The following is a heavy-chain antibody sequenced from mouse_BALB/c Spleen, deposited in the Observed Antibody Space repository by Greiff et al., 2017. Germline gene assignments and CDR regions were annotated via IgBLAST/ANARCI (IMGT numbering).Heavy chain of an antibody. CDR3: ARENYYRYDGDGYYAMDY. D-gene: IGHD2-14*01. Sequence: QVQLQQSGPGLVAPSQSLSITCTVSGFSLTSYGVHWVRQPPGKGLEWLGVIWAGGSTNYNSALMSRLSISKDNSKSQVFLKMNSLQTDDTAMYYCARENYYRYDGDGYYAMDYWGQGTSVTVSS. CDR1: GFSLTSYG. J-gene: IGHJ4*01. V-gene: IGHV2-9*02. CDR2: IWAGGST.